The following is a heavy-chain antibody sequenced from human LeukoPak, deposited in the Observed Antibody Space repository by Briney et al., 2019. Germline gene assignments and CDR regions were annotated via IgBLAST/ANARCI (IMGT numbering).Heavy chain of an antibody. CDR3: ARDGSLNYYGSGSYVLKGDWFDP. CDR1: GYTFTSYA. CDR2: INTNTGNP. D-gene: IGHD3-10*01. V-gene: IGHV7-4-1*02. J-gene: IGHJ5*02. Sequence: GASVTVSCKASGYTFTSYAMNWVRQAPGQGLEWMGWINTNTGNPTYAQGFTGRFVFSLDTSVSTAYLQISSLKAEDTAVYYCARDGSLNYYGSGSYVLKGDWFDPWGQGTLVTVSS.